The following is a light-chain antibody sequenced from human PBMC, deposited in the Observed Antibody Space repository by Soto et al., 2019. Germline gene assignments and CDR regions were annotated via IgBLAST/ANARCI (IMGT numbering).Light chain of an antibody. CDR1: QSISSW. Sequence: DIQMTQSPSTLPASVGDRVTITCRASQSISSWLAWYQQKPGTAPKLLIYHASTLESGVPSRFSGSGSGTEFTLTISSLQPGDFATYYCQHHNSYPRTFGQGTKVDIK. CDR2: HAS. J-gene: IGKJ1*01. CDR3: QHHNSYPRT. V-gene: IGKV1-5*01.